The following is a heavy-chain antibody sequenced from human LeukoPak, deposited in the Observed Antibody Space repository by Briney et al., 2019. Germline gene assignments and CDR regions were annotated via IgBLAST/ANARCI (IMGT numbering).Heavy chain of an antibody. CDR3: AKGQRSPLLLIAAAATGADY. CDR2: ILYDGTNK. J-gene: IGHJ4*02. Sequence: PGGSLRLSCAASGFTFSSFGMHWVRQAPGQGLEWVAFILYDGTNKYYADSVKGRFTISRDNSKNTLYLQMNSLRAEDTAVYYCAKGQRSPLLLIAAAATGADYWGQGTLVTVSS. V-gene: IGHV3-30*02. D-gene: IGHD6-13*01. CDR1: GFTFSSFG.